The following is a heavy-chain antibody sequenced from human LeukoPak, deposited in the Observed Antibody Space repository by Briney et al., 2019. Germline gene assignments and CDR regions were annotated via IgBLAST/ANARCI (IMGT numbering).Heavy chain of an antibody. D-gene: IGHD3-10*01. CDR1: GFTFSDYY. Sequence: GGSLRLSCAASGFTFSDYYMSWIRQAPGKGLEWVSYISSSGSTIYYADSVKGRFTISRDNAKNSLYLQMNSLRAEDTAVYYCARGSYYGSGSLNWFDPWGQGTLVTVSS. V-gene: IGHV3-11*01. CDR2: ISSSGSTI. CDR3: ARGSYYGSGSLNWFDP. J-gene: IGHJ5*02.